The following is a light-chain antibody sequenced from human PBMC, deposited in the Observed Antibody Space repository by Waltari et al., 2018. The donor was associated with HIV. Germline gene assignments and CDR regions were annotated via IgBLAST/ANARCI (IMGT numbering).Light chain of an antibody. J-gene: IGLJ2*01. CDR2: GGT. Sequence: SYDLTQPPSVSVSPGQTASISCSGDKLGATYASWFQQKPGQSPALVNYGGTKRPPGIPARFSGSIAGNKATLTIAGTQAMDAADYFCQAWDSSSAVFGGGTKLTVL. CDR3: QAWDSSSAV. V-gene: IGLV3-1*01. CDR1: KLGATY.